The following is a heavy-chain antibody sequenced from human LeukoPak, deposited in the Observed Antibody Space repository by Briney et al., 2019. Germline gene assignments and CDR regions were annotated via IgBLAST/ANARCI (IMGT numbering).Heavy chain of an antibody. CDR3: AREADCSGGNCYRGPFDI. D-gene: IGHD2-15*01. J-gene: IGHJ3*02. CDR2: ISYDGKIK. Sequence: GGSLRLSCAASAFTVSSNGMHWVRQGPGKGLEGVAVISYDGKIKYYADSVKGRFTISRDNSKNMLYLQMNSLRAEDTAVYYCAREADCSGGNCYRGPFDIWGQGTMVTVSS. V-gene: IGHV3-30*03. CDR1: AFTVSSNG.